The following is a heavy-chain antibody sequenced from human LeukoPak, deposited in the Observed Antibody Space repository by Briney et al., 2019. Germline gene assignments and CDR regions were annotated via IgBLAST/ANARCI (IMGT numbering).Heavy chain of an antibody. D-gene: IGHD3-16*01. J-gene: IGHJ6*03. CDR1: GFTFSSYS. CDR3: ARDSGQSSGGYYYYMDV. Sequence: GGSLRLSCAASGFTFSSYSMSWVRQAPGKGLEWVSSISSSSSYIYYADSVKGRFTISRDNAKNSLYLQMNSLRAEDTAVYYCARDSGQSSGGYYYYMDVWGKGTTVTISS. V-gene: IGHV3-21*01. CDR2: ISSSSSYI.